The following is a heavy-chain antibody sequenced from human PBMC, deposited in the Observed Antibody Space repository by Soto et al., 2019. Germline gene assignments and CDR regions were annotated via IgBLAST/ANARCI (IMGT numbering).Heavy chain of an antibody. Sequence: GGSLRLSYSASGFTFSSYSMNWVRQAPGKGLEWVSSISSSSSYIYYADSVKGRFTISRDNAKNSLYLQMNSLRAEDTAVFYCASRSPTYGRYVLHDDRG. D-gene: IGHD3-10*01. V-gene: IGHV3-21*01. CDR1: GFTFSSYS. CDR3: ASRSPTYGRYVLHDD. CDR2: ISSSSSYI. J-gene: IGHJ6*01.